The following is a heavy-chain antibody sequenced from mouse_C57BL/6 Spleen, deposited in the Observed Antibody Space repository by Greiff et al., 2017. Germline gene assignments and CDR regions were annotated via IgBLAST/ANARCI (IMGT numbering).Heavy chain of an antibody. CDR3: ARDGNYVEGYFDV. V-gene: IGHV1-55*01. J-gene: IGHJ1*03. D-gene: IGHD2-1*01. Sequence: QVQLKQPGAELVKPGASVKMSCKASGYTFTSYWITWVKQRPGQGLEWIGDIYPGSGSTNYNEKFKSKATLTVDTSSGTAYMQLSSLTSEDSAVYYCARDGNYVEGYFDVWGTGTTVTVSS. CDR2: IYPGSGST. CDR1: GYTFTSYW.